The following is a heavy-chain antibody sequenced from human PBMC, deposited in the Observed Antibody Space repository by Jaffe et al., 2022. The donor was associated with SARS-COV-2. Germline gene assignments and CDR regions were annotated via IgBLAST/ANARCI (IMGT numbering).Heavy chain of an antibody. Sequence: EVQLVESGGGLVQPGGSLRLSCAVSGFTFSREWMHWVRQTPGKGLVWVSRINSDGTSTDYADSVKGRFTISRDNAKNTLYLQMNSLRADDTAVYYCTRGMTATRGTFDYWGQGALVTVSS. D-gene: IGHD2-21*02. CDR2: INSDGTST. CDR1: GFTFSREW. CDR3: TRGMTATRGTFDY. J-gene: IGHJ4*02. V-gene: IGHV3-74*01.